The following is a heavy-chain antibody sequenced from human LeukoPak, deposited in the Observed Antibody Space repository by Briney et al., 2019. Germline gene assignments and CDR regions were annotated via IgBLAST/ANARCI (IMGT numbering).Heavy chain of an antibody. CDR3: TRDLLGGSGTFDP. D-gene: IGHD3-10*01. Sequence: APVKVSCKASGYTFTGYYLHWVRQAPGQGLEWMGWINPDSGDTNYLQKFQGRVTMTRDSSISTAYMELSRLNSDDTAVYYCTRDLLGGSGTFDPWGQGTLVTVSS. J-gene: IGHJ5*02. V-gene: IGHV1-2*02. CDR1: GYTFTGYY. CDR2: INPDSGDT.